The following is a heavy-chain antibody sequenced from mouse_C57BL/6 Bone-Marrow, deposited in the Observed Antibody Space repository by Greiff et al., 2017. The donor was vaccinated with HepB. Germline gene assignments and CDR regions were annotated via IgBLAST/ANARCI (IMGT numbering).Heavy chain of an antibody. V-gene: IGHV5-9*01. Sequence: EVMLVESGGGLVKPGGSLKLSCAASGFTFSSYTMSWVRQTPEKRLEWVATISGGGGNTYYPDSVKGRFTISRDNAKNTLYLQMSSLRSEDTALYYCARQGDYDGDFDYWGQGTTLTVSS. CDR2: ISGGGGNT. CDR3: ARQGDYDGDFDY. D-gene: IGHD2-4*01. J-gene: IGHJ2*01. CDR1: GFTFSSYT.